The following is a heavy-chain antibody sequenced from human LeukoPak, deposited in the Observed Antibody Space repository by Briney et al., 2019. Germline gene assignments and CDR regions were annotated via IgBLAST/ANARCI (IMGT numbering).Heavy chain of an antibody. Sequence: GGSLRLSCAASGFTFSSYAMSWVRQAPGKGLEWVANIKQDGSEKYYVDSVKGRFTISRDNAKNSLYLQMNSLRAEDTAVYYCARESGNYYGSGSYYPFDYWGQGTLVTVSS. CDR2: IKQDGSEK. J-gene: IGHJ4*02. V-gene: IGHV3-7*04. D-gene: IGHD3-10*01. CDR1: GFTFSSYA. CDR3: ARESGNYYGSGSYYPFDY.